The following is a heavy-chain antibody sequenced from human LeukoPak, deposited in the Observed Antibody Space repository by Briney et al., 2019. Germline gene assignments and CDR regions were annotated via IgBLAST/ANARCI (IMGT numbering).Heavy chain of an antibody. V-gene: IGHV3-23*01. Sequence: GGSLRLSCAASGFTFSSYAMSWVRQAPGKGLEWVSGISASGGSTFYADSVKGRFTISRHNSKNTLYLQMNSLRAEDTAVYYCASLTGGYYDSSGSSWWGQGTLVTVSS. CDR3: ASLTGGYYDSSGSSW. CDR1: GFTFSSYA. D-gene: IGHD3-22*01. CDR2: ISASGGST. J-gene: IGHJ4*02.